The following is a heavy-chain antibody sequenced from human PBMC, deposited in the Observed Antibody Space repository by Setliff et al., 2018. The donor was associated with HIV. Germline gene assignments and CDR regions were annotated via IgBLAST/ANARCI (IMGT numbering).Heavy chain of an antibody. Sequence: SETLSLTCSVSGISINGYYWSWIRQSPRTRLEWIGYVSSIRNTNYNPSLKSRVTISVDTSKNQFSLQLNSVTAADTAVYYCAKDKGQKYADYWGQGTVVTVSS. CDR3: AKDKGQKYADY. CDR2: VSSIRNT. CDR1: GISINGYY. J-gene: IGHJ4*02. D-gene: IGHD3-10*01. V-gene: IGHV4-4*08.